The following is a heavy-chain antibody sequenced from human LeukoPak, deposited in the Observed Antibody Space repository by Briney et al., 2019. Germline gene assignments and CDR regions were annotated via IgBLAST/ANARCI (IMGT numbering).Heavy chain of an antibody. Sequence: GGSLRLSCAASGSTFSNSAMSWVRQAPGKGLEWVSTLSSSGITTYYADSVTGRFTISRDNSKNTLYLQMNSLRAEDTAVYYCAKGIYSSGWSYFDYWGHGTLVTVSS. J-gene: IGHJ4*01. CDR2: LSSSGITT. CDR1: GSTFSNSA. V-gene: IGHV3-23*01. CDR3: AKGIYSSGWSYFDY. D-gene: IGHD6-19*01.